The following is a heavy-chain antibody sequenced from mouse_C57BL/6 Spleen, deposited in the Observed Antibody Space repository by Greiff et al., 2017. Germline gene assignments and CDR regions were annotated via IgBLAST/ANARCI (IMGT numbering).Heavy chain of an antibody. Sequence: QVQLQQSGAELVQPGASVKLSCKASGYAFSSYWMNWVKQRPGKGLEWIGLIYPGDGDTNTNGKFKGKAKMTADKSSSTAYMQLTSLTSEDSAVYYCARSPYYGRSSAYWGQGTLVTVSA. J-gene: IGHJ3*01. CDR2: IYPGDGDT. CDR1: GYAFSSYW. CDR3: ARSPYYGRSSAY. V-gene: IGHV1-80*01. D-gene: IGHD1-1*01.